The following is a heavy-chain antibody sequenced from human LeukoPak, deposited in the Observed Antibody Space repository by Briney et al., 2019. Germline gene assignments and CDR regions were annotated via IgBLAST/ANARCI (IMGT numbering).Heavy chain of an antibody. V-gene: IGHV4-34*01. CDR1: GGSLSGYY. D-gene: IGHD3-22*01. Sequence: NPSETLSLTCAVYGGSLSGYYWSWIRQPPGKGLEWIGEINHSGSTNYNPSLKSRVTISVDTSKNQFSLKLSSVTAADTAVYYCARGPGGTIWGNYYDSSGYYPIDYWGQGTLVTVSS. J-gene: IGHJ4*02. CDR3: ARGPGGTIWGNYYDSSGYYPIDY. CDR2: INHSGST.